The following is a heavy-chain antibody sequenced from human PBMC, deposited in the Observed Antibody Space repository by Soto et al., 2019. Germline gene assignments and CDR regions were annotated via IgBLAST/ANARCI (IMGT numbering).Heavy chain of an antibody. J-gene: IGHJ4*02. CDR1: GFTFSSHW. CDR3: ARLVYSSAWDFWVFDY. D-gene: IGHD6-19*01. CDR2: IKQDGSEE. Sequence: EVQLVEYGGGLVQPGGSLRLSCAASGFTFSSHWMSWVRQAPGKGLKWVANIKQDGSEEYYVDSVRGRFTISRDNAKNSLFLQMNTFRAEDTAVYYCARLVYSSAWDFWVFDYWGQGTLVTVSS. V-gene: IGHV3-7*01.